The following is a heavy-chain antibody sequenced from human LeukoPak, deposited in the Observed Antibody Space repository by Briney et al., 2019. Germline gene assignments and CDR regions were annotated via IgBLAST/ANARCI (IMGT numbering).Heavy chain of an antibody. V-gene: IGHV1-2*02. J-gene: IGHJ4*02. D-gene: IGHD3-3*01. CDR1: GYTFTGYY. CDR3: ARDSYDFWSGYYKFDY. CDR2: INPNSGGT. Sequence: ASVKVSCKASGYTFTGYYMHWVRQAPGQGLEWMGWINPNSGGTNYAQKFQGRVTMTRDTSISTAYMELSRLRSGDTAVYYCARDSYDFWSGYYKFDYWGQGTLVTVSS.